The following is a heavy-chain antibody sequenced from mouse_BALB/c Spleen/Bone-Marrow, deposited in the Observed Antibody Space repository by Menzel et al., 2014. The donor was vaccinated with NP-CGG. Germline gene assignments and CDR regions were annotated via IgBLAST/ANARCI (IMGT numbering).Heavy chain of an antibody. J-gene: IGHJ2*01. CDR1: GFNIKDTY. CDR2: VDPANGNT. V-gene: IGHV14-3*02. Sequence: VQLQQSGAELVKPGASVKLSCTASGFNIKDTYMHWVKQRPEQGLEWIGRVDPANGNTEYDPKFQGKATITADTSSNTVYLQLSSLTSEDTAVYYCARYRLGTYFDYWGQGTTLTVSS. D-gene: IGHD2-14*01. CDR3: ARYRLGTYFDY.